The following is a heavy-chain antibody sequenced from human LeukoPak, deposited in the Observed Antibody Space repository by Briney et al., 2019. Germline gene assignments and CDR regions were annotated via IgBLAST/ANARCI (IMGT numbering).Heavy chain of an antibody. CDR1: GYTFTSYD. D-gene: IGHD2-2*01. J-gene: IGHJ6*03. V-gene: IGHV1-8*01. CDR3: ARGSEYQLLSYYYYYMDV. Sequence: ASVKVSCKASGYTFTSYDINWVRQATGQGLEWMGWMNPNSGNTGYAQKFQGRVTMTRNTSISTAYMELSSLRSEDTAVYYCARGSEYQLLSYYYYYMDVRGKGTTVTVSS. CDR2: MNPNSGNT.